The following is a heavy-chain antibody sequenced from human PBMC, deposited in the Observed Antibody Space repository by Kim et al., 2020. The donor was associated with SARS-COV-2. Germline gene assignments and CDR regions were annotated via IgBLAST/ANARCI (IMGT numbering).Heavy chain of an antibody. CDR3: ARGGVVVTAIRTIGFDY. J-gene: IGHJ4*02. Sequence: SETLSLTCAVYGGSFSGYYWSWIRQPPGKGLEWIGEINHSGSTNYNPSLKSRVTISVDTSKNQFSLKLSSVTAADTAVYYCARGGVVVTAIRTIGFDYWGQGTLVTVSS. CDR2: INHSGST. D-gene: IGHD2-21*02. V-gene: IGHV4-34*01. CDR1: GGSFSGYY.